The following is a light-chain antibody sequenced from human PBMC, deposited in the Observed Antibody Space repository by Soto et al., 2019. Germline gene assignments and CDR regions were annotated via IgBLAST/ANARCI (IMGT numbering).Light chain of an antibody. CDR1: SGHSSYA. J-gene: IGLJ3*02. CDR3: QTWGTGIQV. Sequence: QSVLTQSPSAPASLGASVKLTCTLSSGHSSYAIAWHQQQPEKGPRYLMKLNSDGSHSKGDGIPDRFSGSSSGAERYLTLSSLQSEDEADYYCQTWGTGIQVFGGGTKLTVL. V-gene: IGLV4-69*01. CDR2: LNSDGSH.